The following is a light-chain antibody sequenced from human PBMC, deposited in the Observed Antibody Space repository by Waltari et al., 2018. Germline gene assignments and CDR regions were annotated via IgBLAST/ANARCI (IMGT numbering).Light chain of an antibody. CDR2: SAS. V-gene: IGKV3-11*01. J-gene: IGKJ1*01. CDR1: QSVNNS. CDR3: QQRSNWPRT. Sequence: EIVLTQSPDTLSLSPGESSTVSCRAIQSVNNSLAWYQQKPGQAPRLLIYSASNRATGVPARFSGSGSGTDFTLTISSLEPEDFAVYYCQQRSNWPRTFGQGTKVEIK.